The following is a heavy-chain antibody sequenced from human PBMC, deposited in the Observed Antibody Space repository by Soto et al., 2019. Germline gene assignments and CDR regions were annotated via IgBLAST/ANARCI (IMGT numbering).Heavy chain of an antibody. CDR2: INPNSGGT. D-gene: IGHD3-3*01. J-gene: IGHJ6*02. V-gene: IGHV1-2*04. CDR3: ARDQKAFYDFWSGYSQTDDYHGLDV. CDR1: GYTFTGYY. Sequence: VASVKVSCKASGYTFTGYYIHWVRQAPGHGLEWMGWINPNSGGTNYAQKFQDWVTMTRDTSVSTVYMEVRRLTSDDTAVYYCARDQKAFYDFWSGYSQTDDYHGLDVWGRGTTVTVSS.